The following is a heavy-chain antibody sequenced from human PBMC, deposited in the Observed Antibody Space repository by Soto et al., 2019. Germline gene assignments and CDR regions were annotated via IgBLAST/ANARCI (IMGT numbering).Heavy chain of an antibody. Sequence: PSETLSLTCTVSGGSISSSSYYWGWIRRPPGKGLEWIGSIYYSGSTSYNPSLRSRVTISIDTSKTQFSLRLRSVTAADTAVYYCARRQNWNNLFDTWGQGTLVTVSS. CDR2: IYYSGST. CDR1: GGSISSSSYY. D-gene: IGHD1-1*01. J-gene: IGHJ5*02. CDR3: ARRQNWNNLFDT. V-gene: IGHV4-39*07.